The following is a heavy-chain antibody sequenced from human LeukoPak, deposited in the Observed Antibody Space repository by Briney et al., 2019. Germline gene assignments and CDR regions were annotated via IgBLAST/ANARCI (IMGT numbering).Heavy chain of an antibody. CDR3: ARAPSEVGGYYPEYFRH. J-gene: IGHJ1*01. Sequence: PGGSLRLSCEASGFTFSRYWMHWVRQAPGKGLVWVSRIKSDGKTNYEDSVKGRFTISRDNAKNTVSLQMDSLRAEDTGVYYCARAPSEVGGYYPEYFRHWGQGTLVTVSS. V-gene: IGHV3-74*01. CDR1: GFTFSRYW. D-gene: IGHD3-22*01. CDR2: IKSDGKT.